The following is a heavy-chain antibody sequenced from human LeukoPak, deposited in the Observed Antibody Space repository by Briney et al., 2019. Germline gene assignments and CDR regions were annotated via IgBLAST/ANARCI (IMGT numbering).Heavy chain of an antibody. CDR1: GLTVSSNY. Sequence: GSLRLSCAASGLTVSSNYMSWVRQAPGKGLECVSVIYSGGTTYYADSVKGRFTISRDNSKNTMYLQMNSLRAEDTAVYYCARDYYDSSGYYYGYFQHWGQGTLVTVSS. D-gene: IGHD3-22*01. CDR2: IYSGGTT. V-gene: IGHV3-53*01. CDR3: ARDYYDSSGYYYGYFQH. J-gene: IGHJ1*01.